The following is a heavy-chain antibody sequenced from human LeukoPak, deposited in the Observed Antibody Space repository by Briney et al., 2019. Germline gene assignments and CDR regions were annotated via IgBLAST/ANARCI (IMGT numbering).Heavy chain of an antibody. J-gene: IGHJ3*02. CDR1: GFTFSDYY. Sequence: GGSLRLSCAASGFTFSDYYMSWVRQAPGKGLEWVSGINWNGGSTGYADSVKGRFTISRDNAKNSLYLQMNSLRAEDTALYHCARSIKWELLRRDAFDIWGQGTMVTVSS. CDR2: INWNGGST. D-gene: IGHD1-26*01. CDR3: ARSIKWELLRRDAFDI. V-gene: IGHV3-20*01.